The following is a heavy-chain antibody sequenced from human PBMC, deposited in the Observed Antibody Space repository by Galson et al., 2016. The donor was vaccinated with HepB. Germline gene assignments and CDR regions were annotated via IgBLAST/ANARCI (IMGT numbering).Heavy chain of an antibody. Sequence: SLRLSCAASEFTVSSNYMSWVRQAPGKGLEWVSVIYSDGSTYYADSVKGRFTISRDNSKNTLYLQMNSLRAEDTAVYYCARDLDWYDKSGSPHYYGMDVWGQGTTVTVSS. CDR3: ARDLDWYDKSGSPHYYGMDV. D-gene: IGHD3-22*01. J-gene: IGHJ6*02. CDR1: EFTVSSNY. CDR2: IYSDGST. V-gene: IGHV3-53*01.